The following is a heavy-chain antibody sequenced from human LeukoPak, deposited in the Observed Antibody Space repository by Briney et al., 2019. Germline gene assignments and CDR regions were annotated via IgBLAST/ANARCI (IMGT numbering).Heavy chain of an antibody. CDR3: ARAGKYYYYYCGMDV. Sequence: SVKVSCKASGGTFSSYAISWVRQAPGQGLEWMGRIIPILGIANYAQKFQGRVTITADKSTSTAYMELSSLRSEDTAVYYRARAGKYYYYYCGMDVWGQGTTVTVSS. CDR2: IIPILGIA. J-gene: IGHJ6*02. CDR1: GGTFSSYA. V-gene: IGHV1-69*04. D-gene: IGHD3-10*01.